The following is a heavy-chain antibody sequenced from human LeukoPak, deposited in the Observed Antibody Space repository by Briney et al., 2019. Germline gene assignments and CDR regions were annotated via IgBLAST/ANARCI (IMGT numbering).Heavy chain of an antibody. CDR3: ALDRVERGYKCFDY. CDR2: ISSSSMII. Sequence: GGSLRLSCAAYGFTISNYSMNWDRQAPGKGLEWVSYISSSSMIIYYADSLKGRFTISRDNSKNSLYLQMNSLRDKDTAVYYCALDRVERGYKCFDYWGQGTLVTVSS. D-gene: IGHD5-18*01. V-gene: IGHV3-48*02. J-gene: IGHJ4*02. CDR1: GFTISNYS.